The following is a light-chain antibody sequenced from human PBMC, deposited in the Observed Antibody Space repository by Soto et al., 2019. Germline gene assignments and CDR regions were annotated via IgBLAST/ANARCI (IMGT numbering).Light chain of an antibody. J-gene: IGKJ1*01. CDR3: QQRSNWPFSWT. CDR2: DAS. Sequence: EIVLTQSPATLSLSPGERATLSCRASQSVSIYLAWYQQKPGQAPRLLIYDASNRATGIPARFSGSGSGTDFTLTIISLEPEDFAVYYCQQRSNWPFSWTFGQGTKVEIK. V-gene: IGKV3-11*01. CDR1: QSVSIY.